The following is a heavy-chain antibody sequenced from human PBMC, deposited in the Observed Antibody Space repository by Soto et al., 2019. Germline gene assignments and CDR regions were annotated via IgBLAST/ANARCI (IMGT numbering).Heavy chain of an antibody. D-gene: IGHD1-1*01. Sequence: NPSETLSLTCAVYVGSFSDYFWSWIRQPPGKGLEWIGEINHSGTTNYNPSLKSRVTISLDTSKNHFSLNLTSVTAAATAVYYSRATTMPYNYVMDVGAQGPTATASS. CDR2: INHSGTT. CDR3: RATTMPYNYVMDV. J-gene: IGHJ6*02. CDR1: VGSFSDYF. V-gene: IGHV4-34*01.